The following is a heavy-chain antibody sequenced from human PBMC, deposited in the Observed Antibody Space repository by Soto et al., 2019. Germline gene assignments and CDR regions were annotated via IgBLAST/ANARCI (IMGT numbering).Heavy chain of an antibody. CDR3: AKDVSAYYYDSSRNYYYYGMDV. CDR1: GYTFTGYY. J-gene: IGHJ6*02. Sequence: ASVKVSCKASGYTFTGYYMHWVRQAPGQGLEWMGWINPNSGGTNYAQKFQGWVTMTRDTSISTAYMELSRLRSDDTAVYYCAKDVSAYYYDSSRNYYYYGMDVWGQGTTVTVSS. V-gene: IGHV1-2*04. CDR2: INPNSGGT. D-gene: IGHD3-22*01.